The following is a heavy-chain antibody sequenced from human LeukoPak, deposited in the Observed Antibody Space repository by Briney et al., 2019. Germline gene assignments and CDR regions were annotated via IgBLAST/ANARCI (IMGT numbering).Heavy chain of an antibody. CDR2: FDPEDGET. CDR1: GYTLTELS. J-gene: IGHJ4*02. D-gene: IGHD3-10*01. Sequence: ASVKVSCKVSGYTLTELSMHWVRQAPGKGLEWMGGFDPEDGETIYAQKFQGRVTITRDTSASTAYMELSSLGSEDTAVYYCARRGSGREAFDYWGQGTLVTVSS. CDR3: ARRGSGREAFDY. V-gene: IGHV1-24*01.